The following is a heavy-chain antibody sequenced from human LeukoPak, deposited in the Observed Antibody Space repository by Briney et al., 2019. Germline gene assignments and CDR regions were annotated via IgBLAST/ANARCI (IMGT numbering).Heavy chain of an antibody. Sequence: GGSLRLSCAASGFTFSGYGMHWVRQAPGKGLEWVAVIWYDGSDKYYADSVKGRFTISRDNSKNTLYLQMNSLRAEDTAVYYCARDNYCSSTSCYNSDYWGQGTLVTVSS. V-gene: IGHV3-33*08. J-gene: IGHJ4*02. CDR2: IWYDGSDK. CDR1: GFTFSGYG. CDR3: ARDNYCSSTSCYNSDY. D-gene: IGHD2-2*02.